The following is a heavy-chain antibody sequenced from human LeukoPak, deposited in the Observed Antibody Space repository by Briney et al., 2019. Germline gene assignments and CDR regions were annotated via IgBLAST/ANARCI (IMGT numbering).Heavy chain of an antibody. CDR2: INQGGSEK. Sequence: PGGSLRLSCATSGFTFSSFWMSWVRQAPGTGLEWVSNINQGGSEKYYVDSVKGRFTISRDNAKNSLYLQMNSLRADDTAVYYCARASSAGTVDYWGQGTLVTVSS. CDR3: ARASSAGTVDY. V-gene: IGHV3-7*04. J-gene: IGHJ4*02. D-gene: IGHD6-13*01. CDR1: GFTFSSFW.